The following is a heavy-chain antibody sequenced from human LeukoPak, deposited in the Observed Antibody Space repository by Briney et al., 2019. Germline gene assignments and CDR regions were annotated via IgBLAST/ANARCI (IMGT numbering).Heavy chain of an antibody. CDR2: SI. CDR3: ARRPGDWFDP. V-gene: IGHV4-59*08. J-gene: IGHJ5*02. CDR1: VAPSVVTT. Sequence: PSETCPSPALSLVAPSVVTTGAGSGSPQGRDWSGLGISINYNPSLKSRVTISVDTSKNQFSLKLSSVTAADTAVYYCARRPGDWFDPWGQGTLVTVSS.